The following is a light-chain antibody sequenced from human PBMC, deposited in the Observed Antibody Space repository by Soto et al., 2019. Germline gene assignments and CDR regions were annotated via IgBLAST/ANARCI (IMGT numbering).Light chain of an antibody. CDR2: AAS. Sequence: DLQMTQSPSSLSASVGDRVTITCRASQSISSYLNWYQQRPGKAPNLLISAASSLQSGVPSRFSGSGSGTDFTLTISTLQPEDSATYYCQQTYSTVSITFGQGTRLEIK. CDR1: QSISSY. J-gene: IGKJ5*01. V-gene: IGKV1-39*01. CDR3: QQTYSTVSIT.